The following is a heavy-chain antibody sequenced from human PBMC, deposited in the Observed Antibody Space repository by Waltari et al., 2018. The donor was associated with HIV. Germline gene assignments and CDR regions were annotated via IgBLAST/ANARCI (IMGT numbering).Heavy chain of an antibody. CDR1: GFTFWNYP. CDR3: VKDPYGSGDASGPYGMDV. V-gene: IGHV3-23*01. CDR2: ISAGGVNT. J-gene: IGHJ6*02. Sequence: EVQLLESGGGVAQSGGSLRLSCAASGFTFWNYPMTWVRQAPGKGPEWVSAISAGGVNTYYADSVKGRFSISRDNSKNTLYLQMNSLRDEDTAVYYCVKDPYGSGDASGPYGMDVWGQGTTVIVSS. D-gene: IGHD6-19*01.